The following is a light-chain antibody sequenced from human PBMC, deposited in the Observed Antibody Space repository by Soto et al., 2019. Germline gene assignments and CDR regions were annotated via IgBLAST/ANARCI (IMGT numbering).Light chain of an antibody. V-gene: IGKV1-17*01. J-gene: IGKJ1*01. CDR3: QQYNSYSTWT. Sequence: IQMTQFPSSLSASVADRVTISCRTSQGIGNALGWYHQKPGKPPKVLIYGASNLQSGVPSRFSGSGSGTEFTLTISSLQPDDFAPYYCQQYNSYSTWTFGQGTKWIS. CDR1: QGIGNA. CDR2: GAS.